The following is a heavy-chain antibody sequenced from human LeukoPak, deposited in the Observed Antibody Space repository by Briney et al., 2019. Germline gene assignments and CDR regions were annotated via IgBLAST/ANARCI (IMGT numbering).Heavy chain of an antibody. D-gene: IGHD6-13*01. V-gene: IGHV1-46*01. CDR1: GYTFTSYY. CDR3: ARGKLLYSSSWYDFDY. J-gene: IGHJ4*02. Sequence: ASVKVSCKASGYTFTSYYMHWVRQAPGQGLEWMGIINPSGGSTSYAQKFQGRVTITRDTSASTAYMELSSLRSEDTAVYYCARGKLLYSSSWYDFDYWGQGTLVTVSS. CDR2: INPSGGST.